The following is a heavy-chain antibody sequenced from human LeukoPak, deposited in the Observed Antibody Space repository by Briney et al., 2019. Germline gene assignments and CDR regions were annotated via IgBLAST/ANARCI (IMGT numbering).Heavy chain of an antibody. CDR3: ARSPTVTGYSIDY. J-gene: IGHJ4*02. Sequence: SVKVSCKASGGTFSSYATSWVRQAPGQGLEWMGGIIPIFGTANYAQKFQGRVTITADKSTSTAYMELSSLRSEDTAVYYCARSPTVTGYSIDYWGQGTLVTVSS. CDR2: IIPIFGTA. D-gene: IGHD1-20*01. V-gene: IGHV1-69*06. CDR1: GGTFSSYA.